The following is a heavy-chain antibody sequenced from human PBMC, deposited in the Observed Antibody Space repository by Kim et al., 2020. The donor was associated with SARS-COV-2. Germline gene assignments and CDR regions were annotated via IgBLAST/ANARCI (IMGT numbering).Heavy chain of an antibody. Sequence: GGSLRLSCAASGFTFSSYAMSWVRQAPGKGLEWVSAISGSGGSTYYADSVKGRFTISRDNSKNTLYLQMNSLRAEDTAVYYCAKDLGPGERHYYYGSGSYQEGDYWGQGTLVTVSS. D-gene: IGHD3-10*01. J-gene: IGHJ4*02. V-gene: IGHV3-23*01. CDR1: GFTFSSYA. CDR3: AKDLGPGERHYYYGSGSYQEGDY. CDR2: ISGSGGST.